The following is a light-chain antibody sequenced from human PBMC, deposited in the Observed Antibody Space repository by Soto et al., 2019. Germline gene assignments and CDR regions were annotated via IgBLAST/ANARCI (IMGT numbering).Light chain of an antibody. V-gene: IGKV3-15*01. CDR3: QQYNNWPIT. Sequence: EIVMTQSPGTLSVSPGERATLSCRASQSVSSNLAWYQQKPGQAPRLLIYGASTRATGIPVRFSGSGSGTDFTLTISSLQSEDFAVYYCQQYNNWPITFGQGTRLEIK. CDR1: QSVSSN. J-gene: IGKJ5*01. CDR2: GAS.